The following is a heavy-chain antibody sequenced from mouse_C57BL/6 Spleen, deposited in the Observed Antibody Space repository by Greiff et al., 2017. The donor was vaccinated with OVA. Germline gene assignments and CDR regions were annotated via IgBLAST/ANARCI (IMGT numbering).Heavy chain of an antibody. Sequence: VHLVESGPELVKPGASVKISCKASGYAFSSSWMNWVKQRPGKGLEWIGRIYPGDGDTNYNGKFKGQVTLTADKSSSTAYMQLSSLTSEDSAVYFCASYGSGGYFDVWGTGTTVTVSS. CDR2: IYPGDGDT. CDR1: GYAFSSSW. J-gene: IGHJ1*03. CDR3: ASYGSGGYFDV. V-gene: IGHV1-82*01. D-gene: IGHD1-1*01.